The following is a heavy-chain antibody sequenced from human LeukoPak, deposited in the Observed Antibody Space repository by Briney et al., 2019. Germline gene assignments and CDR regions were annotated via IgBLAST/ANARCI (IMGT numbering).Heavy chain of an antibody. CDR3: ARGQVCSGGSCYVFYYGMDV. Sequence: GGSLRLSCAASGFTFSDYYMSWIRQAPGKGLEWVSYISSSGSTIYYADSVKGRFTISRDNAKNTLYLQMNSLRAEDTAVYYCARGQVCSGGSCYVFYYGMDVWGQGTTVTVSS. CDR1: GFTFSDYY. V-gene: IGHV3-11*04. D-gene: IGHD2-15*01. J-gene: IGHJ6*02. CDR2: ISSSGSTI.